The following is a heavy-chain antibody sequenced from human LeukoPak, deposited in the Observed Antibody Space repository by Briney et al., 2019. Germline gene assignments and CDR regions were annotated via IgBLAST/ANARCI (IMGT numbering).Heavy chain of an antibody. J-gene: IGHJ5*02. Sequence: SQTLSLTCTVSGGSISSGSYYWSWIRQPAGKGLEWIGRIYTSGSTNYNPSLKSRVTISVDTSKNQFSLKLSSVTAADTAVYYCARDPAVAGTGWWFDPWGQETLVTVSS. CDR2: IYTSGST. CDR3: ARDPAVAGTGWWFDP. CDR1: GGSISSGSYY. D-gene: IGHD6-19*01. V-gene: IGHV4-61*02.